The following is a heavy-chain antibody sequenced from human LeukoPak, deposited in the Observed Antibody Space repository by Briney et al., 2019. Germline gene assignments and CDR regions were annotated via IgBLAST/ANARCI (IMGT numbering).Heavy chain of an antibody. CDR1: GGSISRYY. Sequence: PSETLSLTCTVSGGSISRYYWSWIRQPAGKGLEWIGRVYTSGSTTYNPSLKSRVTMSIDTSKNQFSLKVSSVTAADTAVYYCARVNYDILTGPLYYYYYYMDVWGKGTTVTVSS. CDR2: VYTSGST. V-gene: IGHV4-4*07. D-gene: IGHD3-9*01. CDR3: ARVNYDILTGPLYYYYYYMDV. J-gene: IGHJ6*03.